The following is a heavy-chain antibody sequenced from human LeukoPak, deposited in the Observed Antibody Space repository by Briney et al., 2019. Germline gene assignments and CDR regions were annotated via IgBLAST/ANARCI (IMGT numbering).Heavy chain of an antibody. D-gene: IGHD2-15*01. CDR3: ARLGCSGGSCYSGEDYFDN. Sequence: GGSLRLSCAASGFTVSSNYMSWVRQAPGKGLEWVSVIYSGGSTYYADSVKGRFTISRDNSKNTLYLQMNSLRAEDTAVYYCARLGCSGGSCYSGEDYFDNWGQGTLVTVSS. CDR2: IYSGGST. V-gene: IGHV3-53*01. J-gene: IGHJ4*02. CDR1: GFTVSSNY.